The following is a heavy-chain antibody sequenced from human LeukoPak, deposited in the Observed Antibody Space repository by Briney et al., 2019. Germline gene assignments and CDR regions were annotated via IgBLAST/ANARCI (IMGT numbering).Heavy chain of an antibody. J-gene: IGHJ4*02. CDR3: ARGDMRWLQSVDH. CDR1: GFTFNMYS. CDR2: ITADSSHI. D-gene: IGHD5-24*01. Sequence: GGSLRLSCAASGFTFNMYSMNWVRQAPGKGLEWVSSITADSSHIYYVDSVKGRFTISRDNEKKVVYLEMNTLRVEDTATYFCARGDMRWLQSVDHWGQGTLVTVSS. V-gene: IGHV3-21*01.